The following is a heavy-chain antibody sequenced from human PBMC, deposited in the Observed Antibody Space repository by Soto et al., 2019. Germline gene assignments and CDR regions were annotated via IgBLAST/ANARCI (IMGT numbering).Heavy chain of an antibody. CDR2: MNPNSGNT. J-gene: IGHJ6*03. D-gene: IGHD6-13*01. CDR3: ARAIGAAAALIYYYYYMDV. Sequence: QVQLVQSGAEVKKPGASVKVSCKASGYTFTSYDINWVRQATGQGLEWMGWMNPNSGNTGYAQKFQGRVTMTRNTSISTAYMELSSLRSEDTAVYYCARAIGAAAALIYYYYYMDVWGKGTTVTVS. V-gene: IGHV1-8*01. CDR1: GYTFTSYD.